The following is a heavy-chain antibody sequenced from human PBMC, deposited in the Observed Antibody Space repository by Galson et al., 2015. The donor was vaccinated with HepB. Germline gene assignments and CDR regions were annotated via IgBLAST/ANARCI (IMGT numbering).Heavy chain of an antibody. CDR2: ISVYNGDT. J-gene: IGHJ4*02. Sequence: SVKVSCKASGYTFSLYGVTWVRQASGQGLEWLGWISVYNGDTHYAQNVQGRVTMTTDTSMSTAYMELRSLRSDDTAVYYCARARYSTSPPDFWGQGTLVTVSS. CDR1: GYTFSLYG. CDR3: ARARYSTSPPDF. V-gene: IGHV1-18*01. D-gene: IGHD2/OR15-2a*01.